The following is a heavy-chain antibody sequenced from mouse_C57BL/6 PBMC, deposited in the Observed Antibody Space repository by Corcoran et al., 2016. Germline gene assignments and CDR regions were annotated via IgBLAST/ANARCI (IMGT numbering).Heavy chain of an antibody. Sequence: QIQLVQSGPELKKPGETVKISCKASGYTFTTYGMSWVNQAPGKGLKWMGWINTYSGVPTYADDFKGRFAFSLETSASTAYLQINNLKNEDTATYFCARVDGFHYYAMDYWGQGTSVTVSS. CDR3: ARVDGFHYYAMDY. CDR2: INTYSGVP. V-gene: IGHV9-3*01. D-gene: IGHD2-3*01. J-gene: IGHJ4*01. CDR1: GYTFTTYG.